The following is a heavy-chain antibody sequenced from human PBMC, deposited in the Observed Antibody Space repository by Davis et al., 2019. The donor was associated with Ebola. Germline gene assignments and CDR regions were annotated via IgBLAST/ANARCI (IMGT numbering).Heavy chain of an antibody. J-gene: IGHJ5*02. CDR3: AKYTFPHRWFDP. Sequence: GGSLRLSCAASGFTFSSYAMSWVRQAPGKGLKWVSAISGSGGSTYYADSVKGRFTISRDNSKNTLYLQMNSLRAEDTAVYYCAKYTFPHRWFDPWGQGTLVTVSS. D-gene: IGHD3-16*01. CDR2: ISGSGGST. CDR1: GFTFSSYA. V-gene: IGHV3-23*01.